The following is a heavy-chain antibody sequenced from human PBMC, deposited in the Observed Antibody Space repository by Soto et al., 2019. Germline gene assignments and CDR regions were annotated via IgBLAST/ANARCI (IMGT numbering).Heavy chain of an antibody. Sequence: GGSLRLSCAASGFTFSSYAMHWVRQAPGKGLEWVAVISYDGSNKYYADSVKGRFTISRDNSKNTLYLQMNSLRAEDTAVYYCARDPIVYCGGGSCYGFDYWGQGTLVTVSS. V-gene: IGHV3-30-3*01. D-gene: IGHD2-15*01. J-gene: IGHJ4*02. CDR1: GFTFSSYA. CDR3: ARDPIVYCGGGSCYGFDY. CDR2: ISYDGSNK.